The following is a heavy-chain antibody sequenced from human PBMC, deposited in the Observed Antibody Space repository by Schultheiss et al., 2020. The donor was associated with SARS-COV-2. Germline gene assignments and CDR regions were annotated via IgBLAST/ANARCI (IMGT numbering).Heavy chain of an antibody. J-gene: IGHJ3*02. V-gene: IGHV6-1*01. CDR3: AIVVVPATIGVAFDI. Sequence: SQTLSLTCAISGDSVSSNSAAWNWIRQSPSRGLEWLGRTYYRSKWYNDYAVSVKSRITINPDTSKNQFSLKLNSVTAADTAVYYCAIVVVPATIGVAFDIWGQGTMVTVSS. D-gene: IGHD2-2*01. CDR1: GDSVSSNSAA. CDR2: TYYRSKWYN.